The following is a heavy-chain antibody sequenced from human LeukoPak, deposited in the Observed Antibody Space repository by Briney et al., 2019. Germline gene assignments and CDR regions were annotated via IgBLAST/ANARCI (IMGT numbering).Heavy chain of an antibody. D-gene: IGHD1-26*01. V-gene: IGHV3-64*01. Sequence: GGSLRLPCAASGFTFSSYAMHWVRQAPGKGLEYVSAISSNGGSTYYANSVKGRFTISRDNSKNTLYLQMGSLRAEDMAVYYCARVGGSVYYYYYGMDVWGQGTTVTVSS. CDR2: ISSNGGST. CDR1: GFTFSSYA. J-gene: IGHJ6*02. CDR3: ARVGGSVYYYYYGMDV.